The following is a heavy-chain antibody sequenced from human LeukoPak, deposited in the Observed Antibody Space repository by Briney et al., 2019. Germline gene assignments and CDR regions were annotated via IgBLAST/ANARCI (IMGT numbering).Heavy chain of an antibody. D-gene: IGHD3-3*01. J-gene: IGHJ3*02. V-gene: IGHV4-39*07. CDR1: GGSISGGSYY. Sequence: SETLSLTCTVSGGSISGGSYYWSWIRQPPGKGLEWIGEINHSGSTNYNPSLKSRVTISVDTSKNQFSLKLSFVTAADTAVYYCARDWRGYYDFWSGYYGPVGAFDIWGQGTMVTVSS. CDR3: ARDWRGYYDFWSGYYGPVGAFDI. CDR2: INHSGST.